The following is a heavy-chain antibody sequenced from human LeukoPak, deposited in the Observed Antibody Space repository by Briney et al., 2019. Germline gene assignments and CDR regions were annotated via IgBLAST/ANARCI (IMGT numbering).Heavy chain of an antibody. V-gene: IGHV3-23*01. CDR2: ISGSGGST. Sequence: GGSLRLSCVASRFTFNTYAMSWVRQAPGKGLEWVSAISGSGGSTYYADSVKGRFTISRDNSKNTLYLQMNSLRAEDTAVYYCAKDGNWVYYYGMDVRGQGTTVTVSS. D-gene: IGHD4-23*01. CDR3: AKDGNWVYYYGMDV. CDR1: RFTFNTYA. J-gene: IGHJ6*02.